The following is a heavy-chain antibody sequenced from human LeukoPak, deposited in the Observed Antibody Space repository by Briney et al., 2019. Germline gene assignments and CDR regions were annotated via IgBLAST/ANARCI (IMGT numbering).Heavy chain of an antibody. V-gene: IGHV1-46*01. CDR1: GYTFTSYY. Sequence: ASVKVSCKASGYTFTSYYMHWVRQAPGQGLEWMGIINPSGGSTSYAQMFQGRVTMTRDTSTSTVYMELSSLRSEDTAVYYCARERRYYYDSTQGYYFDYWGQGTLVTVSS. D-gene: IGHD3-22*01. CDR2: INPSGGST. CDR3: ARERRYYYDSTQGYYFDY. J-gene: IGHJ4*02.